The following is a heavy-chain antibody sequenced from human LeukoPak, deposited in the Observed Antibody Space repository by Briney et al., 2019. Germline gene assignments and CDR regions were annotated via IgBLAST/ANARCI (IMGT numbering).Heavy chain of an antibody. D-gene: IGHD4-17*01. J-gene: IGHJ4*01. CDR1: GFTFSSYA. Sequence: GGSLRLSCAASGFTFSSYAMSWVRQAPGKGPEWVSDISVTGGSTYYADSVRGRFTISRDTSRNTLYLQMSSLRPDDTAVYYCAKPMTALATGLFDYWGHGTLVTVSS. V-gene: IGHV3-23*01. CDR2: ISVTGGST. CDR3: AKPMTALATGLFDY.